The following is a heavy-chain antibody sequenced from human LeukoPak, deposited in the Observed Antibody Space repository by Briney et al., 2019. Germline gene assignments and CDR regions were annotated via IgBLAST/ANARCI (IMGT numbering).Heavy chain of an antibody. D-gene: IGHD3-10*01. CDR3: ANTYYYGSGSYPFDY. CDR1: GFTFSDYY. Sequence: GGSLRLSCAASGFTFSDYYMSWIRQAPGKGLEWVSYISSSGSTIYYADSVKGRFTISRDNSKNTLYLQMNSLRAEDTAVYYCANTYYYGSGSYPFDYWGQGTLVTVSS. J-gene: IGHJ4*02. V-gene: IGHV3-11*01. CDR2: ISSSGSTI.